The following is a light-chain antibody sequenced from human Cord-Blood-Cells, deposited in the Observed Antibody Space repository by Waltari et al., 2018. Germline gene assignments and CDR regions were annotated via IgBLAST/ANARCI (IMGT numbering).Light chain of an antibody. V-gene: IGKV1-39*01. Sequence: DIQMTQSPSSLSASVGDRVTITCRASQSISSYLNWYQQKPGKAPKLLIYAASSLQSGVPSMFSGSGSGTDFTLTIISLQPEDFATYYCQQSYSTPPTFGGGTKVEIK. CDR2: AAS. CDR1: QSISSY. CDR3: QQSYSTPPT. J-gene: IGKJ4*01.